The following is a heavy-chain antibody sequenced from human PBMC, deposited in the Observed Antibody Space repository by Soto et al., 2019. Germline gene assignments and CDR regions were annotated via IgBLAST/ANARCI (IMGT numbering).Heavy chain of an antibody. D-gene: IGHD7-27*01. CDR3: ARGKLGISAEFDY. V-gene: IGHV1-69*02. J-gene: IGHJ4*02. CDR1: GGTFSSYT. Sequence: QVQLVQSGAEVKKPGSSVKVSCKASGGTFSSYTISWVRQAPGQGLEWMGRIIPILGIANYAQKFQGRVTITADKSTSTAYMALSSLRSADTAVYYWARGKLGISAEFDYWGQGPLVTVSS. CDR2: IIPILGIA.